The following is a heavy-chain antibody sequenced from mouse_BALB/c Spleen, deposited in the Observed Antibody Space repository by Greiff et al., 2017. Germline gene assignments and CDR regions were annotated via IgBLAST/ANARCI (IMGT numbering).Heavy chain of an antibody. V-gene: IGHV3-2*02. CDR2: ISYSGST. D-gene: IGHD1-1*01. CDR3: ARSDYYGSSQFAY. Sequence: DVQLQESGPGLVKPSQSLSLTCTVTGYSITSDYAWNWIRQFPGNKLEWMGYISYSGSTSYNPSLKSRISITRDTSKNQFFLQLNSVTTEDTATYYCARSDYYGSSQFAYWGQGTLVTVSA. CDR1: GYSITSDYA. J-gene: IGHJ3*01.